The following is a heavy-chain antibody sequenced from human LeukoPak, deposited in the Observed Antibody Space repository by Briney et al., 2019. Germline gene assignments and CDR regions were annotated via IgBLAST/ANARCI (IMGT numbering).Heavy chain of an antibody. Sequence: GGSLRLSCAASGFTFSSYAMHWVRQAPGKGLEGGAVISYDGSNKYYADSVKGRFTISRDNSKDTLYLQMNSLRAEDTAVYYCARDITMVRGVLDYWGQGTLVTVSS. CDR1: GFTFSSYA. D-gene: IGHD3-10*01. V-gene: IGHV3-30*04. J-gene: IGHJ4*02. CDR3: ARDITMVRGVLDY. CDR2: ISYDGSNK.